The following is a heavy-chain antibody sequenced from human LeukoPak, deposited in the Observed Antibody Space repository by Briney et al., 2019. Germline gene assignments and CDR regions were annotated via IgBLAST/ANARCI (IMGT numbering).Heavy chain of an antibody. J-gene: IGHJ6*03. D-gene: IGHD4-11*01. V-gene: IGHV1-69*01. Sequence: SVKVSCKASGGTFSSYAISWVRQAPGQGLEWTGGIIPIFGTANYAQKFQGRVTITADESTSTAYMELSSLRSEDTAVYYCARADDYTLGGRIRYYYMDVWGKGTTVTVSS. CDR2: IIPIFGTA. CDR3: ARADDYTLGGRIRYYYMDV. CDR1: GGTFSSYA.